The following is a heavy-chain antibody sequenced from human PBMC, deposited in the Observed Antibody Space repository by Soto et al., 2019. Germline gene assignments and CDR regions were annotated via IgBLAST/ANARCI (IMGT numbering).Heavy chain of an antibody. J-gene: IGHJ6*02. CDR2: IIPIFGTA. D-gene: IGHD2-2*02. CDR1: GGTFSSYA. Sequence: SVKVSCKASGGTFSSYAISWVRQAPGQGLEWMGGIIPIFGTANYAQKFQGRVTITADESTSTAYMELSSLRSEDTAVYYCARVTGVYCSSTSCDNDGYYYYGMDVWGQGTTVTVSS. V-gene: IGHV1-69*13. CDR3: ARVTGVYCSSTSCDNDGYYYYGMDV.